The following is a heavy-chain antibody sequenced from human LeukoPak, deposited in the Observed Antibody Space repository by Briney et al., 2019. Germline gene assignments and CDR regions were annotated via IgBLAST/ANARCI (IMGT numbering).Heavy chain of an antibody. CDR1: GFAFRNYW. V-gene: IGHV3-74*03. D-gene: IGHD3-10*01. CDR2: INSDGSST. CDR3: ARDQGGGRYYGEDY. J-gene: IGHJ4*02. Sequence: GGSLRLSCAASGFAFRNYWMHWVRQAPGKGLVWVSRINSDGSSTKYADSVKGRFTISRDNTKNTLYLQMNSLRAEDTAVYYRARDQGGGRYYGEDYWGQGTLVTVSS.